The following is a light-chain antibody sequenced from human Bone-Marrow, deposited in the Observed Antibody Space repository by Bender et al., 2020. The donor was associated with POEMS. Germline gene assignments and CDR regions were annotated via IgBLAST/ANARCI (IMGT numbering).Light chain of an antibody. V-gene: IGLV1-44*01. CDR2: SSH. CDR1: SSNIGAHA. J-gene: IGLJ3*02. Sequence: QSVLTQPPSASGTPGQRVTISCSGGSSNIGAHAVNWYQHLPGTAPKLLIYSSHRRPSEVPDRFSGSRSGNSASLAISGLQSEDEADYYCAVWDDSLSGWVFGGGTKLTVL. CDR3: AVWDDSLSGWV.